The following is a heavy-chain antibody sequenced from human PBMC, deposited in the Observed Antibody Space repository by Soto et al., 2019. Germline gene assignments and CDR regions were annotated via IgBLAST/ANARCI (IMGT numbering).Heavy chain of an antibody. CDR1: GYTFTGYY. CDR2: IIPIFGTA. Sequence: SVKVSCRASGYTFTGYYMHWGRQAPGQGLEWMGGIIPIFGTANYAQKFQGRVTITADESTSTAYMELSSLRSEDTAVYYCARDGPGTVTTLGYWGQGTLVTVSS. CDR3: ARDGPGTVTTLGY. J-gene: IGHJ4*02. D-gene: IGHD4-17*01. V-gene: IGHV1-69*13.